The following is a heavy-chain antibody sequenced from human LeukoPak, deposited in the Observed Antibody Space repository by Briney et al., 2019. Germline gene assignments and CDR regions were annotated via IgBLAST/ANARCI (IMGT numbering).Heavy chain of an antibody. D-gene: IGHD3-22*01. J-gene: IGHJ4*02. V-gene: IGHV1-18*01. CDR1: GYIFTSYG. CDR2: ISAYNGNT. CDR3: ARVGTYYDSSGYYHNRGMFDY. Sequence: ASVKVSCKASGYIFTSYGISWVRQAPGQGLEWMGWISAYNGNTNYAQKLQGRVTMTTDTSTSTAYMELRSLRSDDTAVYYCARVGTYYDSSGYYHNRGMFDYWGQGTLVTVSS.